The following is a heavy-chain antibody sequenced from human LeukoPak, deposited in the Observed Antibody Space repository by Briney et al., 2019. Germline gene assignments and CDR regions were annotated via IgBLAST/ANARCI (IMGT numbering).Heavy chain of an antibody. Sequence: GGSLRLSCAASGFTFSSYWMNWVRQAPGKGLEWVANIKQDGSEKYYVDSVKGRSTISRDNAKNSLYLQMYSLRAEDTAVYYCARDRGSYCSSTSCYYQNWFDPWGQGTLVTVSS. J-gene: IGHJ5*02. CDR2: IKQDGSEK. CDR1: GFTFSSYW. V-gene: IGHV3-7*05. D-gene: IGHD2-2*01. CDR3: ARDRGSYCSSTSCYYQNWFDP.